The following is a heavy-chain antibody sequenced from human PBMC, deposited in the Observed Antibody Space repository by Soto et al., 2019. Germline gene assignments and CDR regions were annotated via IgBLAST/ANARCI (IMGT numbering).Heavy chain of an antibody. J-gene: IGHJ4*02. V-gene: IGHV4-34*01. D-gene: IGHD5-12*01. CDR3: ARGPKWLRANYFDY. CDR1: GGSFMGYN. CDR2: INHSGRT. Sequence: QLQLQQWGAGRLKPWETLSLTWAVYGGSFMGYNWTGTRKPPGRALEWMGEINHSGRTDYNPSLRSRVTISLDTSKSRFSLRLNSVTAADTAVYYCARGPKWLRANYFDYWGQGTLVTVSS.